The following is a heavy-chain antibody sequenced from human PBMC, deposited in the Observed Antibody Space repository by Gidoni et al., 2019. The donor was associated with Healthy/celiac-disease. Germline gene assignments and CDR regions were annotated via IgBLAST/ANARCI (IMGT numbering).Heavy chain of an antibody. CDR3: ARALRNVNGMDV. Sequence: VQLVESGGGLFKPGGSLRLSCAASGFPFSDYYMSWIRQAPGKGLEWVSYSSSSSSYTNYADSVKGRFTISRDNAKNSLYLQMNSLRAEDTAVYYCARALRNVNGMDVWGQGTTVTVSS. CDR1: GFPFSDYY. V-gene: IGHV3-11*06. CDR2: SSSSSSYT. J-gene: IGHJ6*02. D-gene: IGHD1-1*01.